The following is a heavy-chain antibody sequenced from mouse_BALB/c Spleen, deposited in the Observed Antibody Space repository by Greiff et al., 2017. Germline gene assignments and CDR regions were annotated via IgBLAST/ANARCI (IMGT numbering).Heavy chain of an antibody. CDR2: IYPSDSYT. J-gene: IGHJ3*01. D-gene: IGHD2-3*01. CDR3: TRSSDGYYRFAY. V-gene: IGHV1-69*02. Sequence: QVQLQQPGAELVRPGASVKLSCKASGYTFTSYWINWVKQRPGQGLEWIGNIYPSDSYTNYNQKFKDKATLTVDKSSSTAYMQLSSPTSEDSAVYYCTRSSDGYYRFAYWGQGTLVTVSA. CDR1: GYTFTSYW.